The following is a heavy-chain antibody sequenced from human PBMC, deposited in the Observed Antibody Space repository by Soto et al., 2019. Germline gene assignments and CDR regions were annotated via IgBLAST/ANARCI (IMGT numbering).Heavy chain of an antibody. J-gene: IGHJ4*02. V-gene: IGHV3-33*01. CDR1: GFTFSSYG. D-gene: IGHD3-3*01. Sequence: QVQLEESGGGVVQPGRSLRLSCAASGFTFSSYGMHWVRQAPGKGLEWVAFIWHDGGNKFYAESVKGRFTISRDNSKNTLYLQMTSLSAEDTAMYYCARDGDVNTGFGKDYWGQGTLVTVSS. CDR3: ARDGDVNTGFGKDY. CDR2: IWHDGGNK.